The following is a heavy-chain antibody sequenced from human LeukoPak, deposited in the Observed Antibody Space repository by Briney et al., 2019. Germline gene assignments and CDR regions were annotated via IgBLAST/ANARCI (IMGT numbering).Heavy chain of an antibody. CDR1: GLTFSSYA. J-gene: IGHJ4*02. CDR2: ISYDGSNK. Sequence: PGGSLRLSCAASGLTFSSYAMHWVRQAPGKGLEWVAVISYDGSNKYYADSVKGRFTISRDNSKNTLYLQMNSLRAEDTAVYYCARDSLEVTTSGWFDYWGQGTLVTVSS. V-gene: IGHV3-30-3*01. CDR3: ARDSLEVTTSGWFDY. D-gene: IGHD4-17*01.